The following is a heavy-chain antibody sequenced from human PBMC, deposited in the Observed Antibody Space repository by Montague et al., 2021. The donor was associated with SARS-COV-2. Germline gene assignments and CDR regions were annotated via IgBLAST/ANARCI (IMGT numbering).Heavy chain of an antibody. CDR1: GGSISSSSYY. CDR3: ARQENSSGWFKPDAFDI. J-gene: IGHJ3*02. V-gene: IGHV4-39*01. D-gene: IGHD6-19*01. Sequence: SETLSLTCTASGGSISSSSYYWGWIRQPPGKGLEWIGSIYYSGSTYYNPSLKSRVTISVDTSKNQFSLKLSSVTAADTAVYYCARQENSSGWFKPDAFDIWGQGTMVTVPS. CDR2: IYYSGST.